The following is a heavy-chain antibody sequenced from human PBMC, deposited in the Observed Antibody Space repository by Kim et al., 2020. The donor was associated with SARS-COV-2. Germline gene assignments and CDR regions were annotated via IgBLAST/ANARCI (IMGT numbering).Heavy chain of an antibody. Sequence: GGSLRLSCAASGFTFSSYSMNWVRQAPGKGLEWVSYISSSSGTIYYADSVKGRFTISRDNANNSLYLQMNSLRDEDTAVYYCGIDLNYFRDYWGQGIRVTVTS. D-gene: IGHD3-10*02. V-gene: IGHV3-48*02. CDR2: ISSSSGTI. CDR3: GIDLNYFRDY. CDR1: GFTFSSYS. J-gene: IGHJ4*02.